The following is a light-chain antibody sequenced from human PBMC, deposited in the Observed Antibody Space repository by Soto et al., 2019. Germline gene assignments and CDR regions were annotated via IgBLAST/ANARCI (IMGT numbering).Light chain of an antibody. CDR3: TSYTSTSTYV. V-gene: IGLV2-14*01. J-gene: IGLJ1*01. CDR2: DVT. Sequence: SAVTQPASVSGPPGQSITVSCTGTSSDVGAYNYVSWYQHHPGKAPRLVIYDVTNRPSGISDRFSGSKSGNTASLTISGLLAEDEADYYCTSYTSTSTYVFGTG. CDR1: SSDVGAYNY.